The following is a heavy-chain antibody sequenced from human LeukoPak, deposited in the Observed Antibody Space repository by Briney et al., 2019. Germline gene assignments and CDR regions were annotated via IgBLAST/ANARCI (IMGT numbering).Heavy chain of an antibody. CDR3: ATLRGVEDNMDV. D-gene: IGHD3-10*01. CDR2: IYTSGST. J-gene: IGHJ6*02. Sequence: SETLSLTCTVSGGSVSSGNYYWSWIRQPAGKGLEWIGRIYTSGSTNYNPSLKSRVTISIATSKNQFSLKLSSVTAADTAVYYCATLRGVEDNMDVWGQGTTVTVSS. V-gene: IGHV4-61*02. CDR1: GGSVSSGNYY.